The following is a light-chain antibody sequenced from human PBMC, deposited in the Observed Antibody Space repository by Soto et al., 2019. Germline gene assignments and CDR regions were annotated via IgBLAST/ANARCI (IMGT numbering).Light chain of an antibody. V-gene: IGKV3-20*01. J-gene: IGKJ1*01. Sequence: EIVLTQSPGTLSLSPGERATLSCRASQTVSNTYLAWYQQKPGQAPRLLIYGASSRATGIPDRFSGSGSGTDFTLTISRLEPEDFAVYYSQQFRGLWTFGPGTKVEIK. CDR3: QQFRGLWT. CDR1: QTVSNTY. CDR2: GAS.